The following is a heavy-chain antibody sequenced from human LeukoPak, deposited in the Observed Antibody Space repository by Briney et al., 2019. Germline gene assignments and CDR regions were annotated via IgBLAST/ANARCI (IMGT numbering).Heavy chain of an antibody. D-gene: IGHD1-26*01. CDR1: GGTFSSYA. CDR2: IIPILGIA. Sequence: GASVKVSCKASGGTFSSYAISWVRQAPGQGLEWMGRIIPILGIANYAQKFQGRVTITADKSTSTAYMELSSLRSEDTAVYYCARRDSGSYYGYWGQGTLVTVSS. J-gene: IGHJ4*02. CDR3: ARRDSGSYYGY. V-gene: IGHV1-69*04.